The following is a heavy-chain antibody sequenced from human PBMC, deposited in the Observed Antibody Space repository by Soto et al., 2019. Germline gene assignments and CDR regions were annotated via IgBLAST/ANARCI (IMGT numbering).Heavy chain of an antibody. J-gene: IGHJ6*03. CDR2: IYYSGST. V-gene: IGHV4-39*01. Sequence: QLQLHESGPGLVKPSETLSLTCTVSGGSISSSSYYWGWIRQPPGKGLEWIGSIYYSGSTYYNPSLKSRVTISVDTSKNQFSLKLSSVTAADTAVYYCAASHYDILTGSLYYYYMDVWGKGTKVTV. D-gene: IGHD3-9*01. CDR3: AASHYDILTGSLYYYYMDV. CDR1: GGSISSSSYY.